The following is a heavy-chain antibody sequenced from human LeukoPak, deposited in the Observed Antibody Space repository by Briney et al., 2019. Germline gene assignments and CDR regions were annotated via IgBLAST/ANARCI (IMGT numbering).Heavy chain of an antibody. D-gene: IGHD3-22*01. V-gene: IGHV1-2*02. CDR2: INPNSGGT. CDR3: ARDYYDSSGAGFDP. J-gene: IGHJ5*02. Sequence: ASVKVSCKASGYTFTGYYMHRVRQAPGQGLEWMGWINPNSGGTNYAQKFQGRVTMTRDTSISTAYMELSRLRSDDTAVYYCARDYYDSSGAGFDPWGQGTLVTVSS. CDR1: GYTFTGYY.